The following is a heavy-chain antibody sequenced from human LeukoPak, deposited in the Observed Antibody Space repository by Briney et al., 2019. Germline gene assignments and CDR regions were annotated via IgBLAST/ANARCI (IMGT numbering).Heavy chain of an antibody. J-gene: IGHJ4*02. Sequence: PSETLSLTSNVSAGSISSYFWTWIRQPAGNRLEWIGRIHASGTTNYNSSLKSRVSMSVDTSKNQFSLKLTSVTAADTAVYYCARDGGEVYGRAFDYWGQGTLVSVS. CDR3: ARDGGEVYGRAFDY. V-gene: IGHV4-4*07. D-gene: IGHD3-10*01. CDR2: IHASGTT. CDR1: AGSISSYF.